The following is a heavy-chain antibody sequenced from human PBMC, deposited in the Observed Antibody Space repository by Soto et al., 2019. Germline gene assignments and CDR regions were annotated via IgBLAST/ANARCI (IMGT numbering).Heavy chain of an antibody. CDR3: ASPSIPGIAAAGDPVGPRYYYGMDV. CDR1: GGSFSGYY. V-gene: IGHV4-34*01. D-gene: IGHD6-13*01. J-gene: IGHJ6*02. Sequence: SETLCLTCAVYGGSFSGYYWSWIRQPPGKGLEWIGEINHSGSTNYNPSLKSRVTISVDTSKNQFSLKLSSVTAADTAVYYCASPSIPGIAAAGDPVGPRYYYGMDVWGQGTTVTVSS. CDR2: INHSGST.